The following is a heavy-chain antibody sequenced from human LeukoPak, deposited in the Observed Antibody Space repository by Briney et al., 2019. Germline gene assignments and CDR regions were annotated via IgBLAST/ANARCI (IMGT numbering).Heavy chain of an antibody. CDR2: IKEDGSQK. CDR1: GVTFTNYS. CDR3: VSQQVVPH. Sequence: RGPLRLSCVASGVTFTNYSMRWVRQALGKGLEWVANIKEDGSQKDYVDSVKGRFTISRDNAKNSVYLQMNSLRVEDTGVYYCVSQQVVPHWGQGTRVTVSS. J-gene: IGHJ4*02. V-gene: IGHV3-7*02. D-gene: IGHD6-13*01.